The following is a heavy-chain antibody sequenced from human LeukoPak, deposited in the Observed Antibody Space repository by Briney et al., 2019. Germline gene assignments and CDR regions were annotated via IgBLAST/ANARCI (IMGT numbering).Heavy chain of an antibody. CDR3: AKARLELRLGELSFFDY. J-gene: IGHJ4*02. CDR1: GFTFSSYS. Sequence: GGSLRLSCAASGFTFSSYSMSWVRQTPGKGREWVSAISCCGDSTYYADSEKGRFTISRDNAKNTLYLQMNSLRAEDTAVYYCAKARLELRLGELSFFDYWGQGTLVTVSS. D-gene: IGHD3-16*02. V-gene: IGHV3-23*01. CDR2: ISCCGDST.